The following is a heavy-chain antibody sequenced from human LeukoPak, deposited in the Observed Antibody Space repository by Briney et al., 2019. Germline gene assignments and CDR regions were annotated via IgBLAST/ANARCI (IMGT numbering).Heavy chain of an antibody. CDR1: GGSISSYY. CDR3: ARDRTPRGMDV. J-gene: IGHJ6*02. V-gene: IGHV4-59*01. CDR2: IYYSGST. Sequence: PSETLSLTCTVSGGSISSYYWSWIRQPPGKGLEWIGYIYYSGSTNYNPSLKSRVTISVDTSKNQFSLKLSSVTAADTAVYYCARDRTPRGMDVWGQGTTVTVSS.